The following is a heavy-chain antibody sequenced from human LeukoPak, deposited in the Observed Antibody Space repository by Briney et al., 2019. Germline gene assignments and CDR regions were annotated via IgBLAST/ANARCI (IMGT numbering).Heavy chain of an antibody. J-gene: IGHJ4*02. CDR3: ARVKSSGYYYVLDY. D-gene: IGHD3-22*01. CDR2: ISSSGSAI. Sequence: PGGSLRLSCAASGFTFSSYEMNWVRQAPGKGLEWLSYISSSGSAIYYADSVKGRFTISRDNAKNSLYLQMNSLRAEDTAVYYCARVKSSGYYYVLDYWGQGTLVTVSS. V-gene: IGHV3-48*03. CDR1: GFTFSSYE.